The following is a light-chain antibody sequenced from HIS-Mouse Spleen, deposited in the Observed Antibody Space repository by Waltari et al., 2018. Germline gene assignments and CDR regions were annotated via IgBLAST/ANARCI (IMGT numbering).Light chain of an antibody. J-gene: IGLJ2*01. V-gene: IGLV2-14*03. CDR2: DVS. CDR3: SSYTSSSFNVV. CDR1: SSDVGGYNY. Sequence: QSALTQPASVSGSPGQSITISCTGTSSDVGGYNYVSWYQQHPGKAPKLMIYDVSKRPSWVSNRFSGSKSGNTASLTISGLQAEDEADYYCSSYTSSSFNVVFGGGTKLTVL.